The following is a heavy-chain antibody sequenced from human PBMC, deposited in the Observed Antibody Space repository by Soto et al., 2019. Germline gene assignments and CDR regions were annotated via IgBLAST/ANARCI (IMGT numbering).Heavy chain of an antibody. CDR1: GGSFSGYY. Sequence: SETLSLTCAVYGGSFSGYYWSWIRQPPGKGLEWIGEINHSGSTNYNPSLKSRVTISVDTSKNQFSLKLSSVTAADTAVYYCASGVLGYCSGGSCYPVWFDPWGQGTLVTVSS. CDR2: INHSGST. D-gene: IGHD2-15*01. J-gene: IGHJ5*02. V-gene: IGHV4-34*01. CDR3: ASGVLGYCSGGSCYPVWFDP.